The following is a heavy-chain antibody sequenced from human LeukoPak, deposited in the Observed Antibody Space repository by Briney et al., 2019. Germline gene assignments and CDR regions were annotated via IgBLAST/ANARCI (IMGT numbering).Heavy chain of an antibody. J-gene: IGHJ2*01. V-gene: IGHV1-69*13. D-gene: IGHD4-17*01. CDR2: IIPIFGTA. Sequence: ASVKVSCKPSGGTFSSYAISWVRQAPGQGLEWMGGIIPIFGTANYAQKFQGRVTITADESTSTAYMELSSLRSEDTAVYYCARHRDGDSSYWYFDLWGRGTLVTVSS. CDR3: ARHRDGDSSYWYFDL. CDR1: GGTFSSYA.